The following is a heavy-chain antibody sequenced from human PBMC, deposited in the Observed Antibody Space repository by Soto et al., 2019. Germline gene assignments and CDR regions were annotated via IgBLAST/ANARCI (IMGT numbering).Heavy chain of an antibody. J-gene: IGHJ6*02. CDR1: GFTFSSYG. V-gene: IGHV3-30*18. D-gene: IGHD2-15*01. CDR3: AKDYICSGGSCYSFDYYYYGMDV. Sequence: GGSLRLSCAASGFTFSSYGMHWVRQAPGKGLEWVAVISYDGSNKYYADSVKGRLTISRDNSKNTLDLQMNSLRAEDTAVYYCAKDYICSGGSCYSFDYYYYGMDVWGQGTTVTVSS. CDR2: ISYDGSNK.